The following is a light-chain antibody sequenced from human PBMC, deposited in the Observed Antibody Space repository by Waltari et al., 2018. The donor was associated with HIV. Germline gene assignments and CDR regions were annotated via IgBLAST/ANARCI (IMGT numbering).Light chain of an antibody. CDR1: SSDVCGYNY. Sequence: QSALTLHSSVTGSPGQSVSISCPGTSSDVCGYNYVSWYQQHPGKAPKLMIYDISKRPSGVPDRFSGSKSDNTASLTISGLQAEDEAHYYCCSYAGSHWVFGGGTKLTVL. CDR2: DIS. J-gene: IGLJ3*02. CDR3: CSYAGSHWV. V-gene: IGLV2-11*01.